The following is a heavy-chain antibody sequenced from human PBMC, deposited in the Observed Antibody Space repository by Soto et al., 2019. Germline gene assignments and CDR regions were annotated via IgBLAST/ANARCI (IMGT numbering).Heavy chain of an antibody. CDR1: GGSFSGYY. Sequence: SETLSLTCAVYGGSFSGYYWSWIRQPPGKGLEWIGEINHSGSTNYNPSLKSRVTISVDTSKNQFSLKLSSVTAADTAVYYCARQTPSSGRNPGPFDYWGQGTLVTVSS. CDR2: INHSGST. D-gene: IGHD3-10*01. V-gene: IGHV4-34*01. CDR3: ARQTPSSGRNPGPFDY. J-gene: IGHJ4*02.